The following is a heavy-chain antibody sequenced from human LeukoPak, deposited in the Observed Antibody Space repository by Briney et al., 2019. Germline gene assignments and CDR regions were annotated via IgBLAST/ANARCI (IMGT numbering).Heavy chain of an antibody. CDR1: GGSISPYC. CDR2: IFYTGNT. Sequence: SETLSLTCTVSGGSISPYCWSWIRQPPGKGLEWIGYIFYTGNTNYNPSLKSRVTISVDTSKNQFSLKLNSVTAADTAVYYCARGPNYYGSGNYYKGTECFQYWGQGTLVIVSS. CDR3: ARGPNYYGSGNYYKGTECFQY. D-gene: IGHD3-10*01. V-gene: IGHV4-59*01. J-gene: IGHJ1*01.